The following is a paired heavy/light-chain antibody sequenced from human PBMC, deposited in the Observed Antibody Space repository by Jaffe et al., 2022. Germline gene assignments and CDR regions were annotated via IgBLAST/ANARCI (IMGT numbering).Heavy chain of an antibody. Sequence: QVQLQESGPGLVKPSQTLSLTCTVSGGSISSGSYYWSWIRQPAGKGLEWIGHIYTSGGTNYNSSLKSRVTISIDTSKNQFSLKLSSVTAADTAVYYCARDGARFTMVRGVIKQNDALDIWGQGTMVTVSS. V-gene: IGHV4-61*02. CDR1: GGSISSGSYY. J-gene: IGHJ3*02. CDR3: ARDGARFTMVRGVIKQNDALDI. D-gene: IGHD3-10*01. CDR2: IYTSGGT.
Light chain of an antibody. CDR2: SNN. CDR3: AAWDDSLNGPV. CDR1: SSNIGSNT. Sequence: QSVLTQPPSASGTPGQRVTIFCSGSSSNIGSNTVNWYQLLPGTAPKLLIYSNNQRPSGVPDRFSGSKSGTSASLAISGLQSEDEADYYCAAWDDSLNGPVFGGGTKLTVL. V-gene: IGLV1-44*01. J-gene: IGLJ2*01.